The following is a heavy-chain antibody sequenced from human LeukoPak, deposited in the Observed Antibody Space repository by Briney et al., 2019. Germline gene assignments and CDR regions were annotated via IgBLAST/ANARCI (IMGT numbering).Heavy chain of an antibody. CDR3: ASQWPPGWYFDY. J-gene: IGHJ4*02. CDR2: INHSGST. CDR1: GGSFSGYY. V-gene: IGHV4-34*01. Sequence: SETLSLTCAVYGGSFSGYYWSWIRQPPGKGLEWIGEINHSGSTNYNPSLKSRVTISVDTSKNQFSLKLSSVTAADTAVYYCASQWPPGWYFDYWGQGTLVTVSS. D-gene: IGHD6-19*01.